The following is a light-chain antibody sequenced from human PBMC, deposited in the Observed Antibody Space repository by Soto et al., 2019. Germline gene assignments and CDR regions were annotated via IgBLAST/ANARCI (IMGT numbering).Light chain of an antibody. J-gene: IGKJ1*01. Sequence: DIVLTQSPGTLSLSPGERATLSCRASQTVRSSSLAWYQQKPGQAPRLLIFGASTRAAGFPDRFSGSGSGTDFTLTISRLEPEDFAVYYRQQYGSSPRTFGQGTKVDIK. CDR3: QQYGSSPRT. CDR1: QTVRSSS. V-gene: IGKV3-20*01. CDR2: GAS.